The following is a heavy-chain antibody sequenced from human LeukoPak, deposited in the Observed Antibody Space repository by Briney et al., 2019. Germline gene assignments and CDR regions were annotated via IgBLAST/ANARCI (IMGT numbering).Heavy chain of an antibody. V-gene: IGHV4-59*12. Sequence: SETLSLTCTVSGGSISSYYWSWIRQPPGKGLEWTGYIYYSGSTSYNPSLKSRVTISVDTSKNQFSLKLSSVTAADTAVYYCARRRESYYSWFDPWGQGTLVTVSS. CDR2: IYYSGST. J-gene: IGHJ5*02. CDR3: ARRRESYYSWFDP. CDR1: GGSISSYY. D-gene: IGHD3-10*01.